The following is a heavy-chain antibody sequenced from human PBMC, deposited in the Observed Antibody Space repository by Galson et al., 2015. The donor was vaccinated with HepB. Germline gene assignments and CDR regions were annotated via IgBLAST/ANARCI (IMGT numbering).Heavy chain of an antibody. Sequence: ETLSLTCTVSGGSISSYYWSWIRQPPGKGLEWIGYIYYSGSTNYNPSLKSRVTISVDTSKNQFSLKLSSVTAADTAVYYCARDNYVSTKGFDYWGQGTLVTVSS. D-gene: IGHD1-7*01. CDR1: GGSISSYY. J-gene: IGHJ4*02. V-gene: IGHV4-59*01. CDR3: ARDNYVSTKGFDY. CDR2: IYYSGST.